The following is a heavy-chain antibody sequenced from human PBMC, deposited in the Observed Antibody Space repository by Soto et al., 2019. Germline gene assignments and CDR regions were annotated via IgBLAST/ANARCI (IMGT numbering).Heavy chain of an antibody. CDR1: GGSISSSYW. CDR2: IYHGGTT. Sequence: SETLSLTCAVSGGSISSSYWWNWVRQTPRGGLEWIGKIYHGGTTNYNPSLKNRVTISVDKSKNQFSLKLTSVTAADTAVYYSARVGPWVPYYYDSSPYTFENWFDPWGQGTLVTVSS. D-gene: IGHD3-22*01. CDR3: ARVGPWVPYYYDSSPYTFENWFDP. V-gene: IGHV4-4*02. J-gene: IGHJ5*02.